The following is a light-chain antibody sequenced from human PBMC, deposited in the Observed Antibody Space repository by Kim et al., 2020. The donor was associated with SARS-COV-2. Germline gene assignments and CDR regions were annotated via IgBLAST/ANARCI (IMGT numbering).Light chain of an antibody. CDR3: MQRKEFPYT. CDR1: QTLLDSDDGNTY. Sequence: IVMTQTPLSLPVTPGEPASISCRSSQTLLDSDDGNTYLDWYLQKPGQSPQLLMYVVSYRASGVPDRFSGSGSGTDFTLKIRRVEAADVGVYYCMQRKEFPYTFGQGTKLEI. V-gene: IGKV2-40*01. CDR2: VVS. J-gene: IGKJ2*01.